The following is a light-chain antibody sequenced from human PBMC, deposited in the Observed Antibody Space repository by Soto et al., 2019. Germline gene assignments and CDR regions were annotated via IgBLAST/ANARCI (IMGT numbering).Light chain of an antibody. CDR3: PLSNSYSGP. Sequence: DIQITQSPSTLSGSVGDRVTITCLASLTSSSWLAWYQQKPGKAPNLLIHKASTLKSGDPSRFRGSGSATEFTLAISCXQPDDFASCFCPLSNSYSGPLGQGTKVDTK. CDR2: KAS. CDR1: LTSSSW. V-gene: IGKV1-5*03. J-gene: IGKJ1*01.